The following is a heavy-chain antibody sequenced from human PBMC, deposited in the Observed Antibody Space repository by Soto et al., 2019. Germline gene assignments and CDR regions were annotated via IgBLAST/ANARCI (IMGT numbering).Heavy chain of an antibody. V-gene: IGHV3-64D*08. CDR2: ISSNGGST. D-gene: IGHD3-16*01. J-gene: IGHJ5*02. CDR3: VKDRDLGQLGGFWFDP. CDR1: GFTFSSYA. Sequence: GGSLRLSCSASGFTFSSYAMHWVRQAPGKGLEYVSAISSNGGSTYYADSVKGRFTISRDNSKNTLYLQMSSLRAEDTAVYYCVKDRDLGQLGGFWFDPWGQGTLVTVSS.